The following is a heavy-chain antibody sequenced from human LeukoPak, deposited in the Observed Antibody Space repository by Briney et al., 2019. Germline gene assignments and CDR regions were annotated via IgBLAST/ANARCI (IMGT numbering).Heavy chain of an antibody. CDR2: ISGSGYNS. CDR1: GFTVISNY. Sequence: GGSLRLSCAASGFTVISNYMTWVRQAPGKGLEWVSAISGSGYNSYYADSVKGRFTISRDNSKNTLFLQMNSLRGEDTAIYYCAKWMVRRDFWSGAFDIWGQGTMVTV. J-gene: IGHJ3*02. V-gene: IGHV3-23*01. CDR3: AKWMVRRDFWSGAFDI. D-gene: IGHD3-3*01.